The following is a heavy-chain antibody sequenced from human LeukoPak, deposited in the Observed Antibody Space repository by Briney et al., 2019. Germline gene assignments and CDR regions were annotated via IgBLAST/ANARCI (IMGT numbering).Heavy chain of an antibody. CDR2: ISSTGSYI. CDR3: ARVPGDY. Sequence: PGGSLRLSCAPSGFIFSTNTMNWVRQAPGKGLEWVSSISSTGSYIYYADSVKGRFSISRDTAKNSLYLQVNSLRADDTAVYYCARVPGDYWGQGTLVTVS. V-gene: IGHV3-21*01. J-gene: IGHJ4*02. CDR1: GFIFSTNT.